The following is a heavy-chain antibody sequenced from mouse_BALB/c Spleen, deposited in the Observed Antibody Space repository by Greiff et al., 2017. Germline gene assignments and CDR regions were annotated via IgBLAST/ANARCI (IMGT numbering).Heavy chain of an antibody. J-gene: IGHJ4*01. CDR3: ARYYGNRMDY. V-gene: IGHV5-17*02. D-gene: IGHD2-1*01. CDR1: GFTFSSFG. CDR2: ISSGSSTI. Sequence: EVHLVESGGGLVQPGGSRKLSCAASGFTFSSFGMHWVRQAPEKGLEWVAYISSGSSTIYYADTVKGRFTISRDNPKNTLFLQMTSLRSEDTAMYYCARYYGNRMDYWGQGTSVTVSS.